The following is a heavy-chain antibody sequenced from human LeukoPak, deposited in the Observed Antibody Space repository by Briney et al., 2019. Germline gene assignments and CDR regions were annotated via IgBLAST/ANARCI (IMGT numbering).Heavy chain of an antibody. Sequence: SVKVSCKASGYTFTAYYMHWVRQAPGQGLEWMGGIIPIFGTANYAQKFQGRVTITADESTSTAYMELSSLRSEDTAVYYCARAPRYYDSSGYSRWFDPWGQGTLVTVSS. CDR1: GYTFTAYY. CDR2: IIPIFGTA. J-gene: IGHJ5*02. V-gene: IGHV1-69*13. CDR3: ARAPRYYDSSGYSRWFDP. D-gene: IGHD3-22*01.